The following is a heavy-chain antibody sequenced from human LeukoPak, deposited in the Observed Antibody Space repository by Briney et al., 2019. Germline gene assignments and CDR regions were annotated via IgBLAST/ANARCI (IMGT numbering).Heavy chain of an antibody. D-gene: IGHD6-19*01. CDR3: ARRIAVNPVYGFDP. Sequence: PSETLSLTCTVSGGSISSSSYYWGWIRQPPGKGLEWIGSIYYSGSTYYNPSLKSRVTISVDTSKNQFSLILRSVTAADTAVYYCARRIAVNPVYGFDPWGQGTLVTVSS. J-gene: IGHJ5*02. CDR2: IYYSGST. CDR1: GGSISSSSYY. V-gene: IGHV4-39*01.